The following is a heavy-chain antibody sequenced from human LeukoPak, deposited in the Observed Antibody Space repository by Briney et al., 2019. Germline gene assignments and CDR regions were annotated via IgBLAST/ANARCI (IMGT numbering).Heavy chain of an antibody. Sequence: GGSLRLSCAASGFTVSSNYMSWVRQAPGKGLEWVSVIYSGGSTYYADSVKGRFTISRDNAKNSLYLQMNSLRVDDTAVYYCARDGEGASHYWGQGTLVTASS. D-gene: IGHD3-10*01. CDR2: IYSGGST. V-gene: IGHV3-53*01. CDR3: ARDGEGASHY. CDR1: GFTVSSNY. J-gene: IGHJ4*02.